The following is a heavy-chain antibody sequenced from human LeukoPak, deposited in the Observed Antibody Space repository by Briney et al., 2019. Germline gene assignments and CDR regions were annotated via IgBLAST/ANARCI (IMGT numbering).Heavy chain of an antibody. CDR3: ATYSTSSGAFDI. V-gene: IGHV3-7*01. Sequence: PGRSLRLSCAASGFTFTTFWMTWIRQAAGKGLEWVANIKQDGSDKYYVGSVKGRVTISRDNAKNSLYLQMNSLRAEDTAVYYCATYSTSSGAFDIWGRGTMVTVSS. CDR2: IKQDGSDK. CDR1: GFTFTTFW. J-gene: IGHJ3*02. D-gene: IGHD6-6*01.